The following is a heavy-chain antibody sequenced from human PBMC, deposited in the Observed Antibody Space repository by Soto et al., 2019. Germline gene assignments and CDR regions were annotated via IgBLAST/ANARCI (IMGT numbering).Heavy chain of an antibody. CDR1: GYTFTSYA. D-gene: IGHD2-15*01. Sequence: ASVKVSCKASGYTFTSYAMHWVRQAPGQRLEWMGWINAGNGNTKYSQKFQGRVTITRDTSASTAYMELSSLRSEDTAVYYCARVPPFYCSGGSCYSHRDWYFYLWGRGTLVTVSS. J-gene: IGHJ2*01. CDR2: INAGNGNT. V-gene: IGHV1-3*01. CDR3: ARVPPFYCSGGSCYSHRDWYFYL.